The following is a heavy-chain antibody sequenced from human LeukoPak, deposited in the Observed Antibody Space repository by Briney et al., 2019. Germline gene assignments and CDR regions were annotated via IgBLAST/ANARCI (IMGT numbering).Heavy chain of an antibody. CDR1: GFTFSSYA. D-gene: IGHD6-19*01. CDR3: AKSPEQIAVAGLDY. Sequence: PGGSLRLSCAASGFTFSSYAMHWVRQAPGKGLEWVAVISYDGSNKYYADSVKGRFTISRDNSKNTLYLQMNSLRAEDTAVYYCAKSPEQIAVAGLDYWGQGTLVTVSS. CDR2: ISYDGSNK. V-gene: IGHV3-30*04. J-gene: IGHJ4*02.